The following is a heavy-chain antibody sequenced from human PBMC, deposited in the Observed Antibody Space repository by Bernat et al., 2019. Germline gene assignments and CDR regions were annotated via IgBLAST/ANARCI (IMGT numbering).Heavy chain of an antibody. V-gene: IGHV3-21*01. J-gene: IGHJ4*02. CDR2: ISISSGYI. CDR1: GFAFSSHS. CDR3: ARDAKAGSGSYSNLDY. D-gene: IGHD1-26*01. Sequence: EVQLVESGGGLVKPGGSLRLSCAASGFAFSSHSMNWVRQAPGKGLEWVSSISISSGYIYYADSVKGRFTISRDNAKNSLYLQMNSLSAEDTAVYYCARDAKAGSGSYSNLDYWGRGTLVTVSS.